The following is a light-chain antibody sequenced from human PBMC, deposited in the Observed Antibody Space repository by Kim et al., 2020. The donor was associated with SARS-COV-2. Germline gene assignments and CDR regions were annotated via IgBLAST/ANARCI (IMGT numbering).Light chain of an antibody. J-gene: IGKJ2*01. CDR2: AAS. Sequence: LPPGERATLSCRAGQSVNSRQLACYQHKPGQAPRLLIYAASSRATGIPDRISGSGSETDFTLTISRLEPEDFAVYYCHQYGTSPYTFGQGTKLEI. CDR1: QSVNSRQ. CDR3: HQYGTSPYT. V-gene: IGKV3-20*01.